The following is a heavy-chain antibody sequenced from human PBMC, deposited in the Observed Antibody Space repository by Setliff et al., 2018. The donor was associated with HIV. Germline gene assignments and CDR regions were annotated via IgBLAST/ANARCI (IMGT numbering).Heavy chain of an antibody. CDR1: GGSFSGYY. Sequence: SETLSLTCAVYGGSFSGYYWSWIRQPPGKGLEWIGEINHSGSTNYNPSLKSRVTISVDTSKNRFSLKVTSVTAVDTAVYYCARRGYGYTWFGDYEYYAMDVWGQGTTVTVSS. J-gene: IGHJ6*01. V-gene: IGHV4-34*01. CDR3: ARRGYGYTWFGDYEYYAMDV. D-gene: IGHD3-16*01. CDR2: INHSGST.